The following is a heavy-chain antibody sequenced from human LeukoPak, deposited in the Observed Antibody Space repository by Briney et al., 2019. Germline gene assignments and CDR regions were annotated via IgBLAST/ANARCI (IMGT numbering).Heavy chain of an antibody. Sequence: GGSLRLSCAASGFTFSNAWMSWVRQAPGKGLEWVAVIWYDGSNKYYADSVKGRFTISRDNSKNTLYLQMNSLRAEDTAVYYCGKEWWKYYIFLACYYGGYYYGMDVWGQGTTVTVSS. D-gene: IGHD3-9*01. CDR2: IWYDGSNK. J-gene: IGHJ6*02. CDR3: GKEWWKYYIFLACYYGGYYYGMDV. V-gene: IGHV3-33*06. CDR1: GFTFSNAW.